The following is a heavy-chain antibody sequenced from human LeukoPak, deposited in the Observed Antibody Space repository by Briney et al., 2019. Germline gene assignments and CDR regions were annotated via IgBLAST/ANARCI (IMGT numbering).Heavy chain of an antibody. Sequence: SLRLSSAASVVTLSSDYISWGLQSPGHGLEGGSVMYSGGSTYYADSVNGRFTISRYNSNSQLYLQLNSMRAEDTAVYYCARGEYQLPQGKWGQGTLLTVCS. D-gene: IGHD2-2*01. CDR2: MYSGGST. V-gene: IGHV3-66*02. CDR1: VVTLSSDY. CDR3: ARGEYQLPQGK. J-gene: IGHJ4*02.